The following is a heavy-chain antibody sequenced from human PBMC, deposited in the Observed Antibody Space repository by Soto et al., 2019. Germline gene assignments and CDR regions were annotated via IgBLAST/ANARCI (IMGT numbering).Heavy chain of an antibody. D-gene: IGHD3-9*01. CDR2: ISAYNGNT. J-gene: IGHJ5*02. CDR3: ARDVLRYFGDEVDWFDP. V-gene: IGHV1-18*01. Sequence: QVQLVQSGAEVKKPGASVKVSCKASGYTFTSYGVSWVRQAPGQGLEWMGWISAYNGNTNYAQKLQGRVTMTTDTSTSTAYMELRSLRSDDTAVYYCARDVLRYFGDEVDWFDPWGQGTLVTVSS. CDR1: GYTFTSYG.